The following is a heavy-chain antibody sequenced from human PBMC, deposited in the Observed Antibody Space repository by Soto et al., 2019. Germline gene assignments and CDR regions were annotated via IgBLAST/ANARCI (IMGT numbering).Heavy chain of an antibody. V-gene: IGHV4-59*01. CDR1: GGSISSYY. D-gene: IGHD3-16*01. CDR2: IYYSGGT. J-gene: IGHJ4*02. Sequence: QVQLQESGPGLVKPSETLSLTCTVSGGSISSYYWSWIRQPPGKGLEWIGYIYYSGGTNYNPSLKGRVTISVDTSKNQFSLKLSSVTAADTAVYYCARRYGGNFDYWGQGTLVTVSS. CDR3: ARRYGGNFDY.